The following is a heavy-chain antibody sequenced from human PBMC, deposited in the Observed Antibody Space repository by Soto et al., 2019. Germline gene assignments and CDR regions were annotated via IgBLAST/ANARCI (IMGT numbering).Heavy chain of an antibody. CDR1: GFTFDDYG. CDR3: AKGLGWRVLGDAFDI. Sequence: EEQVVESGGGLVQPGGSLRLSCAASGFTFDDYGMHWVRQGPGKGLEWVSGITWNSATIGYAASVKGRFSISRDNSKNTLYLQMNSLRAEDTAAYYCAKGLGWRVLGDAFDIWGQGTMVTVSS. V-gene: IGHV3-9*01. J-gene: IGHJ3*02. D-gene: IGHD3-16*01. CDR2: ITWNSATI.